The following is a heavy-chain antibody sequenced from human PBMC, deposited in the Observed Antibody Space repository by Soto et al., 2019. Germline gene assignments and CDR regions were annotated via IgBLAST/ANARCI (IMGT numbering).Heavy chain of an antibody. CDR2: IYSGGST. CDR1: GFTVSSNY. V-gene: IGHV3-53*01. D-gene: IGHD3-10*01. CDR3: ARVRMGFGELLDYYYYGMDV. Sequence: GGSLRLSCVASGFTVSSNYMSWVRQAPGKGLEWVSVIYSGGSTYYADSVKGRFTISRDNSKNTMYLQMNSLRAEDTAVYYCARVRMGFGELLDYYYYGMDVWGQGTTVTVSS. J-gene: IGHJ6*02.